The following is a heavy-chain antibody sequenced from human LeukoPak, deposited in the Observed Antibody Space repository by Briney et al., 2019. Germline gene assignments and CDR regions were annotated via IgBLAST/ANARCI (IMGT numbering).Heavy chain of an antibody. CDR3: ARGRIVVVTPSYYYMDV. Sequence: SETLSLTCTVSGGSISSGSYYWSWIRQPAGKGLEWIGRIYTSGSTNYNPSLKSRVTISVDTSKNQFSLKLSSVTAADTAVYYCARGRIVVVTPSYYYMDVWGKGTTVTVSS. CDR2: IYTSGST. D-gene: IGHD2-21*02. J-gene: IGHJ6*03. V-gene: IGHV4-61*02. CDR1: GGSISSGSYY.